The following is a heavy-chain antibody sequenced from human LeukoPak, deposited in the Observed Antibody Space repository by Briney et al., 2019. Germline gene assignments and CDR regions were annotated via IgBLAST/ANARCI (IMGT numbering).Heavy chain of an antibody. Sequence: GASVRVSCKASGYTFTDYYLHWLRQAPGQGLEWMGWDNPKRGATNYAQRFQGRVTMTWQTSISTGNMEWSSLRSDDTAVYYCARAYEYGWFDPWGQGTLVTVSS. CDR2: DNPKRGAT. J-gene: IGHJ5*02. D-gene: IGHD4/OR15-4a*01. CDR1: GYTFTDYY. V-gene: IGHV1-2*02. CDR3: ARAYEYGWFDP.